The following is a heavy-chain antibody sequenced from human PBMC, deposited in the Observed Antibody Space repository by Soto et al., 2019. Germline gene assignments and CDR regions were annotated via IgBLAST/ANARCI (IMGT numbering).Heavy chain of an antibody. Sequence: EVQLVESGGGLVQPGGSLRLSCAASGFTFSSYSMNWVRQAPGKGLEWVSYISSSSSTIYYADSVKGRFTISRDNAKNSQYQQMSSLSDEDTAVYYGEGDRAVNILDYWGQGTLVTVSS. CDR1: GFTFSSYS. J-gene: IGHJ4*02. D-gene: IGHD4-17*01. CDR2: ISSSSSTI. V-gene: IGHV3-48*02. CDR3: EGDRAVNILDY.